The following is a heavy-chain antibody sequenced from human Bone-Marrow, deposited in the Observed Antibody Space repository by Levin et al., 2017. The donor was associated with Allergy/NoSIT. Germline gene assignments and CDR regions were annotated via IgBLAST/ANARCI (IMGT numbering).Heavy chain of an antibody. CDR3: ATAGDSLSYYFHGLDV. D-gene: IGHD2-21*01. J-gene: IGHJ6*02. V-gene: IGHV1-24*01. CDR1: GYNVSGLA. CDR2: FDPGESET. Sequence: GESLKISCKVSGYNVSGLAMHWVRQAPGKGLEWMGGFDPGESETTFAQKFVGRVSMTEDTSTNRAYMHLTSLRSEDTATYYCATAGDSLSYYFHGLDVWGQGTTIIVSS.